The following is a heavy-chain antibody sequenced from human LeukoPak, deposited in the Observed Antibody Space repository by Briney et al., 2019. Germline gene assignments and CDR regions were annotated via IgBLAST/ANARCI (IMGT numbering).Heavy chain of an antibody. Sequence: RLSXXXSGXTXXSNYMXWVRQAPGKGLEWGSVIHTGGSTYYTDSVTGRCTISRDTSNNTRYLQMTSLRADDTAVYYCAREGKWLQLRYFDYWGQGTLVTVSS. CDR3: AREGKWLQLRYFDY. CDR2: IHTGGST. D-gene: IGHD5-24*01. J-gene: IGHJ4*02. CDR1: GXTXXSNY. V-gene: IGHV3-53*01.